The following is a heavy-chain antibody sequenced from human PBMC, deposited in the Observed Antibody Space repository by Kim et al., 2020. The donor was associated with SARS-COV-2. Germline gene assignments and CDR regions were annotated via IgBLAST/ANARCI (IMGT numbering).Heavy chain of an antibody. D-gene: IGHD3-22*01. CDR3: AKDERYYYDSSGYFDY. CDR2: ISWNSGSI. J-gene: IGHJ4*02. CDR1: GFTFGDYA. Sequence: GGSLRLSCAASGFTFGDYAMHWVRQAPGKGLEWVSGISWNSGSIGYADSVKGRFTISRDNAKNSLYLQMNSLRAEDTALYYCAKDERYYYDSSGYFDYWGQGTLVTVSS. V-gene: IGHV3-9*01.